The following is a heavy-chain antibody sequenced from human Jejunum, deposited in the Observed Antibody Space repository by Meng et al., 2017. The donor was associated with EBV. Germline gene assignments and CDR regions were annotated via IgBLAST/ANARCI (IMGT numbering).Heavy chain of an antibody. CDR3: ARDYMKWDPLGAFDY. CDR1: GHPFKTNA. J-gene: IGHJ4*02. Sequence: QIQLLQSGAWVRHPGAPLKGSYKTTGHPFKTNAIHWLHQAPGHGLEWMGRINAFNYDTKYSQKFQGRVTITRDSPTTTSYMELSSLKSEDTAVYYCARDYMKWDPLGAFDYWGQGSLVTVSS. V-gene: IGHV1-3*01. CDR2: INAFNYDT. D-gene: IGHD1-26*01.